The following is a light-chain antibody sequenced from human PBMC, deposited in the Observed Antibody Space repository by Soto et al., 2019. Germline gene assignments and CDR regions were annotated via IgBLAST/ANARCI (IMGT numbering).Light chain of an antibody. CDR2: GNN. V-gene: IGLV1-44*01. CDR1: GSSIGTNT. J-gene: IGLJ2*01. CDR3: AAWDGSLNNVL. Sequence: QSVLTQPPSASGTPGQRVTISCSGSGSSIGTNTVNWYRQLPGTAPKLLIYGNNQRPSGVPDRFSGFKSGTSASLAFSGLQSEDEAEYYCAAWDGSLNNVLFGGGTKVTVL.